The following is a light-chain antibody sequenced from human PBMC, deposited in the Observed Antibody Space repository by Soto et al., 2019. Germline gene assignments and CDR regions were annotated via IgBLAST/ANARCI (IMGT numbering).Light chain of an antibody. Sequence: EIVLTHSPATLSLSPGERATLSCRASKSVNGYLAWYQQKFGQAPRLLIYDVSSRAIGVPARFSGSGSGTDFTLTISGLEPEDFEVYYSQQYNNWPRTFGKGTKVDIX. CDR1: KSVNGY. V-gene: IGKV3-11*01. CDR3: QQYNNWPRT. CDR2: DVS. J-gene: IGKJ1*01.